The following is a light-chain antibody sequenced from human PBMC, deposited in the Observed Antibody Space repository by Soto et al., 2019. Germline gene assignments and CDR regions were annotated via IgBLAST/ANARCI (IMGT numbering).Light chain of an antibody. CDR2: TAS. Sequence: LTQSPSVLTASVGDRVTIPCRATQGVSSTVAWYQLKPVKAPNLLIYTASTLQSGAPSRLSGRGSGTEFSLTISSLQPEDSATYYCQQANSYHLTFGGGTKVEIK. CDR3: QQANSYHLT. V-gene: IGKV1-9*01. J-gene: IGKJ4*01. CDR1: QGVSST.